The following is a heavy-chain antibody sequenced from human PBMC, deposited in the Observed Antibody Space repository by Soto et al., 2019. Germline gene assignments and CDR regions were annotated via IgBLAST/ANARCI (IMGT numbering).Heavy chain of an antibody. CDR1: GGSISSSSFY. V-gene: IGHV4-39*07. Sequence: SETLSLTCTVSGGSISSSSFYWGWIRQPPGKGLEWIGSISYSGSTYYNPSLKSRVTISVDTSRNQVSLKLSSVTAADSAVYFCARARYQLLHPYYYGMDIWGQGTTVTVSS. D-gene: IGHD2-2*01. CDR2: ISYSGST. CDR3: ARARYQLLHPYYYGMDI. J-gene: IGHJ6*02.